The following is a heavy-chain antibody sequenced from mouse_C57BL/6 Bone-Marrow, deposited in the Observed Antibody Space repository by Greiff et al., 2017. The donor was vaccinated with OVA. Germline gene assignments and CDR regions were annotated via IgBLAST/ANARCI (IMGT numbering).Heavy chain of an antibody. V-gene: IGHV3-1*01. CDR3: AREGDGGDYFAY. CDR1: GYSITSGYD. J-gene: IGHJ2*01. CDR2: ISYCGST. D-gene: IGHD3-3*01. Sequence: DVQLQESGPGMVKPSQSLSLTCTVTGYSITSGYDWHWFRHYPGNKLEWMGYISYCGSTNYNPSIKSRISITHDTSQNHFFLKVHSVTTEDTSTYYCAREGDGGDYFAYWGQGTPLTVSS.